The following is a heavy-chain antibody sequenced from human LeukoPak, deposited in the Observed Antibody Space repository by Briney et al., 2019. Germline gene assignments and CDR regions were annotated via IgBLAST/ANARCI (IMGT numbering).Heavy chain of an antibody. CDR3: AKVYDSSGYNALDV. V-gene: IGHV3-23*01. CDR2: ISGSGGST. J-gene: IGHJ6*02. D-gene: IGHD3-22*01. Sequence: GGSLRLPCAASGFTFGSYAMYWVRQAPGKGLEWVSGISGSGGSTFYADSVKGRFTISRDNSENTVYLQMNSLRAEDTAVYYCAKVYDSSGYNALDVWGQGTTVTVSS. CDR1: GFTFGSYA.